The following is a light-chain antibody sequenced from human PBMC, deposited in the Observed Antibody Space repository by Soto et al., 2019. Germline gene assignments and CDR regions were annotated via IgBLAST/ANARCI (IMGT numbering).Light chain of an antibody. J-gene: IGKJ1*01. CDR2: DAS. V-gene: IGKV1-5*01. CDR1: QRMSAW. CDR3: QQYDTYPWT. Sequence: DIQMTQSPTTLSASVGDRVIITSRASQRMSAWLAWYQQKPGIAPKLLIYDASSLEDGVPSRFSGSGSGTDFTLTINSLQPDDFATYYCQQYDTYPWTFGQGTKVEIK.